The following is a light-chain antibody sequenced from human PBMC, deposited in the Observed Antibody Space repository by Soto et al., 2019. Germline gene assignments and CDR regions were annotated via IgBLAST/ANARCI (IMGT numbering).Light chain of an antibody. CDR2: DVS. CDR1: GSDVGGYNY. J-gene: IGLJ2*01. CDR3: SSYTSGSTRVV. V-gene: IGLV2-14*03. Sequence: QSVLPQPASVSGSPGPSITISCTGTGSDVGGYNYVSWYQQHPGKAPKVMIYDVSKRPSGISNRFSGSKSGNTASLTISGLQIEDEADYYCSSYTSGSTRVVFGGGTKLTVL.